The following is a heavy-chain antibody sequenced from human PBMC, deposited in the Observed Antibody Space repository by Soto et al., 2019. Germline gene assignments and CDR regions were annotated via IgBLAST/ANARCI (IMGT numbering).Heavy chain of an antibody. V-gene: IGHV3-30-3*01. CDR1: GFTFSSYA. CDR2: ISYDGSNK. J-gene: IGHJ4*02. CDR3: ARPYRTNGVCYTWGGMTTGIDY. D-gene: IGHD2-8*01. Sequence: QVQLVESGGGVVQPGRSLRLSCAASGFTFSSYAMHWVRQAPGKGLEWVAVISYDGSNKYYADSVKGRFTISRDNSKNTLYLQMNSLRAEDTAVYYCARPYRTNGVCYTWGGMTTGIDYWGQGTLVTVSS.